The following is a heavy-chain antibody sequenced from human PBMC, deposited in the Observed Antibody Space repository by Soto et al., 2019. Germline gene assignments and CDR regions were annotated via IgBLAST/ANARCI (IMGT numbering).Heavy chain of an antibody. V-gene: IGHV6-1*01. CDR2: TYYRSKWYN. CDR1: GDSVASNSSA. J-gene: IGHJ6*02. CDR3: ARIRLTDAYYYGMDV. D-gene: IGHD3-16*01. Sequence: PSQTRSLTCAISGDSVASNSSAWNCISQSPSRGLEWLGRTYYRSKWYNDYAVSVKSRITINPDTSKNQFSLQLNSVTPEDTGVYYCARIRLTDAYYYGMDVWGQGTTVT.